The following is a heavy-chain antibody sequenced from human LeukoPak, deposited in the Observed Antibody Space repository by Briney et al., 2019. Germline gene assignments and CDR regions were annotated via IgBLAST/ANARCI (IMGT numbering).Heavy chain of an antibody. D-gene: IGHD6-19*01. J-gene: IGHJ4*02. Sequence: PGGSLRLSCAASGFTFDDYGMSWVRQAPGKGLEGVSSINWNGGSTGYADSVKGRFTISRDNAKNSLYLQMNSLRAEDTALYYCARDIVSAYSSGWYFFSSAYWGQGTLVTVSS. CDR2: INWNGGST. V-gene: IGHV3-20*04. CDR3: ARDIVSAYSSGWYFFSSAY. CDR1: GFTFDDYG.